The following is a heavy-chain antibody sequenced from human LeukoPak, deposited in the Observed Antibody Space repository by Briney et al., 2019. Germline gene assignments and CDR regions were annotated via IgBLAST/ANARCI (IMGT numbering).Heavy chain of an antibody. CDR3: ARTFITYGMDV. V-gene: IGHV3-30*01. D-gene: IGHD2/OR15-2a*01. Sequence: PGRSLRLSCAASGFTFSSYAMYWVRQAPGKGLEREAVISYDGSNKYYADSVKGRFTISRDNSKNTLYLQMNSLIAEDTAVYYCARTFITYGMDVWGQGNTATVSS. CDR2: ISYDGSNK. CDR1: GFTFSSYA. J-gene: IGHJ6*02.